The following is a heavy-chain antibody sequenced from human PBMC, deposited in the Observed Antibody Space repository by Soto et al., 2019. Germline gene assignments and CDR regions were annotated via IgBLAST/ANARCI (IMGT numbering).Heavy chain of an antibody. J-gene: IGHJ4*02. CDR3: LPSVAAAGTNFDY. V-gene: IGHV3-30*03. D-gene: IGHD6-13*01. CDR2: ISYDGSNK. CDR1: GFTFSSYG. Sequence: GSLRLSCAASGFTFSSYGMHWVRQAPGKGLEWVAVISYDGSNKYYADSVKGRFTISRDNSKNTLYLQMNSLRAEDTAVYYCLPSVAAAGTNFDYWGQGTLVTVSS.